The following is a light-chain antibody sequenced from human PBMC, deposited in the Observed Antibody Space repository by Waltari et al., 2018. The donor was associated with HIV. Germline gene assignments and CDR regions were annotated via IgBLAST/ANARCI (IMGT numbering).Light chain of an antibody. J-gene: IGKJ4*01. Sequence: DIQLTQSPSFLSASVGDRVTIICRASQGISSDLAWYQQKPGKAPKPLIYSASTLQSGVPLRFSGSGSGTEFTLTVSSLQPEDFATYSCQQLNSYPLTFGGGTKVEIK. CDR3: QQLNSYPLT. CDR1: QGISSD. CDR2: SAS. V-gene: IGKV1-9*01.